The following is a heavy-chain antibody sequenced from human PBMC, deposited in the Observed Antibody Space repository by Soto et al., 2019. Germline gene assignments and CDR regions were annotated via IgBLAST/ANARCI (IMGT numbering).Heavy chain of an antibody. V-gene: IGHV3-23*01. CDR1: GFTFSSYA. J-gene: IGHJ4*02. CDR2: ISGSGGST. CDR3: AKLLLRYFEASGFHY. Sequence: GGSLRLSCAASGFTFSSYAMNWVRQAPGKGLEWVSTISGSGGSTNYADSVKGRFTISRDNSKNTLYLQMNSLRAEDTAVYYCAKLLLRYFEASGFHYWGQGTRVTVAS. D-gene: IGHD3-9*01.